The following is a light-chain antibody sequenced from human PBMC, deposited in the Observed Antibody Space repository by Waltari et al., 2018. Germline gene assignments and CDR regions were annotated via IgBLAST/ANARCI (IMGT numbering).Light chain of an antibody. CDR2: AAS. CDR1: QSISSY. J-gene: IGKJ4*01. CDR3: QQSYSTLLLT. V-gene: IGKV1-39*01. Sequence: DIQMTQSPSSLSASVGDRVTITSRASQSISSYLNWYQQKPGKAPKLLIYAASSLQSGVPSRFSGSGSETDFTLTISSLQPEDFATYYCQQSYSTLLLTFGGGTKVEIK.